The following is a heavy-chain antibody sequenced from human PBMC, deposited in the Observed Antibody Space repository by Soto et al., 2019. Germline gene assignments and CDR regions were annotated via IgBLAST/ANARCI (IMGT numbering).Heavy chain of an antibody. D-gene: IGHD3-3*01. CDR2: ISSNGGST. V-gene: IGHV3-64*01. J-gene: IGHJ5*02. Sequence: GGSLRLSCAASGFTFSSYAMHWVRQAPGKGLEYVSAISSNGGSTYYANSVKGRFTISRDNSKNTLYLQMGSLRAEDMAVYYCARSPWLDYDFWSGYRGGWFDPWGQGTLVTVSS. CDR3: ARSPWLDYDFWSGYRGGWFDP. CDR1: GFTFSSYA.